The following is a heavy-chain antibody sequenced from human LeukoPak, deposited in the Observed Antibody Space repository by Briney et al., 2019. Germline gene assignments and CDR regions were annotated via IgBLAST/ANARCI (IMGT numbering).Heavy chain of an antibody. Sequence: GGSLRLSCAASGFTFSSYGMHWVRQAPGKGLVWVAVISYDGSNKYYADSVKGRFTISRDNSKNTLYLQMNSLRAEDTAVYYCAKSPGSWYIDYWGQGTLVTVSS. J-gene: IGHJ4*02. CDR1: GFTFSSYG. D-gene: IGHD6-13*01. CDR3: AKSPGSWYIDY. V-gene: IGHV3-30*18. CDR2: ISYDGSNK.